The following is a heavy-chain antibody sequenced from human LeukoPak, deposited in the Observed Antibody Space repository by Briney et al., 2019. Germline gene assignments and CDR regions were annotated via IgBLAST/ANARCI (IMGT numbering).Heavy chain of an antibody. CDR1: GFTFSDYY. CDR3: ARDRAADRGDWFDP. V-gene: IGHV3-11*01. Sequence: GGSLRLSCAASGFTFSDYYMSWIRQAPGKGLEWVSSISSRGSTKYYADSVKGRFTISRDNTKNSLYLQMDSLRAEDTAVYYCARDRAADRGDWFDPWGQGTLVTVSP. J-gene: IGHJ5*02. CDR2: ISSRGSTK. D-gene: IGHD3-10*01.